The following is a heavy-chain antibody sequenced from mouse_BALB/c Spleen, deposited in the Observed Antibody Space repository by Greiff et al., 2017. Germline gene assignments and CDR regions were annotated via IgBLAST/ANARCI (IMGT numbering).Heavy chain of an antibody. J-gene: IGHJ2*01. V-gene: IGHV1-80*01. D-gene: IGHD2-3*01. CDR3: ARADGYYDY. Sequence: QVHVKQSGAELVRPGSSVKISCKASGYAFSSYWMNWVKQRPGQGLEWIGQIYPGDGDTNYNGKFKGKATLTADKSSSTAYMQLSSLTSEDSAVYFCARADGYYDYWGQGTTLTVSS. CDR1: GYAFSSYW. CDR2: IYPGDGDT.